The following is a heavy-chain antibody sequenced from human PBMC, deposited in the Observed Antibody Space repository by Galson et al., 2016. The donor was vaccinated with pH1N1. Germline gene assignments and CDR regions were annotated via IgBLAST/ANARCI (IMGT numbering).Heavy chain of an antibody. CDR3: ILMSRGNALNM. CDR2: ITPTSGGT. Sequence: SVKVSCKASGYIFTNYYIHWVRQAPGQGLEWMGWITPTSGGTQFPQKFQGRVTMTRDTSITTAYMDLSSLRSDDTAVYYCILMSRGNALNMWGQGTMVTVSS. V-gene: IGHV1-2*02. J-gene: IGHJ3*02. CDR1: GYIFTNYY. D-gene: IGHD3-10*01.